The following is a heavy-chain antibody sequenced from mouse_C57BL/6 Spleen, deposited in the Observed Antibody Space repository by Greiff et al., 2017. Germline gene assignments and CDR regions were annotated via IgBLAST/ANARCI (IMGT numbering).Heavy chain of an antibody. Sequence: QVQLQQPGAELVMPGASVKLSCKASGYTFTSYWMHWVKQRPGQGLEWIGEIDPSDSYTNYNQKFKGKSTLTVDKSSSTAYMHLSSLTSEDSAVYYCASSSSWFAYWGQGTLVTVSA. CDR1: GYTFTSYW. D-gene: IGHD1-1*01. CDR3: ASSSSWFAY. V-gene: IGHV1-69*01. J-gene: IGHJ3*01. CDR2: IDPSDSYT.